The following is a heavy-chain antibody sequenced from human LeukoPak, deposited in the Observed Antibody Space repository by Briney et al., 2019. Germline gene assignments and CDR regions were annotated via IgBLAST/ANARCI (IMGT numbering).Heavy chain of an antibody. CDR2: ISYDGSNK. CDR3: AKGLEKDIVATSVES. D-gene: IGHD5-12*01. J-gene: IGHJ4*02. CDR1: GFTFSSYG. V-gene: IGHV3-30*18. Sequence: GGSLRLSCAASGFTFSSYGMHWVRQAPGKGLEWVAVISYDGSNKYYADSVKGRFTISRDNSKNTLYLQMNSLRAEDTAVYYCAKGLEKDIVATSVESWGQGTLVTVSS.